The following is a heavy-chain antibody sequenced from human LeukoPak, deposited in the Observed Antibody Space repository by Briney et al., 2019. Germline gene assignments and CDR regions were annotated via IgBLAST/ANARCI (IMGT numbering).Heavy chain of an antibody. CDR3: ARSLRVRGVPDYMDV. CDR2: IYKNAIT. J-gene: IGHJ6*03. Sequence: GGSLRLSCAASGFTVSSNYMTWVRQAPGKGLEWVSVIYKNAITYYADTVKGRFTISRDNSKNMLYLQMNSLGAEDTAVYYCARSLRVRGVPDYMDVWGKGTTVTISS. CDR1: GFTVSSNY. V-gene: IGHV3-53*01. D-gene: IGHD3-10*01.